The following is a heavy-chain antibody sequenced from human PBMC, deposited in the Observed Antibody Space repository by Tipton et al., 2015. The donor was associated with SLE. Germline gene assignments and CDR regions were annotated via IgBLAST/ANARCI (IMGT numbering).Heavy chain of an antibody. CDR3: ARTHLFSPFDF. Sequence: TLSLTRTLSGDSISNFYWSWIRQPPGKGLEWIGYIYYSGNTNYNPSLKSRVTISVDRSKTQFSLNLSSVTAADTAVYYCARTHLFSPFDFWGQGTLVTVSS. D-gene: IGHD2-21*01. CDR1: GDSISNFY. V-gene: IGHV4-59*01. CDR2: IYYSGNT. J-gene: IGHJ4*02.